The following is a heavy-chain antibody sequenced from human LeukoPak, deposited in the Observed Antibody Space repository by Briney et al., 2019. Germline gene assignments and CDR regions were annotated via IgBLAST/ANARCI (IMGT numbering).Heavy chain of an antibody. CDR1: GFTFSSYG. D-gene: IGHD3-22*01. CDR3: ATNYYDSSGYNWFDP. Sequence: PGGSLILSCAASGFTFSSYGMNWVRQAPGKGLEWISFISSDGSSIYYADSVKGRFTISRDNAKNSLYLRMNSLRDEDTAVYYCATNYYDSSGYNWFDPWGQRTLVTVSS. CDR2: ISSDGSSI. V-gene: IGHV3-48*02. J-gene: IGHJ5*02.